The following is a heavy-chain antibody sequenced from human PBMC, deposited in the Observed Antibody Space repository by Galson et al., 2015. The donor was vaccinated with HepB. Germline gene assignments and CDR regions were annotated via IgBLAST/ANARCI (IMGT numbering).Heavy chain of an antibody. J-gene: IGHJ4*02. D-gene: IGHD6-19*01. CDR1: GFTLDDYG. CDR2: INWNGGRT. Sequence: SLRLSCAASGFTLDDYGLSWVRQAPGKGLEWVSGINWNGGRTGYADSVKGRFTISRDNAKKSLYLQMNSLRDEDMALYYCVRDSGTGWYYEYYFDYWGQGTLVTVSS. V-gene: IGHV3-20*04. CDR3: VRDSGTGWYYEYYFDY.